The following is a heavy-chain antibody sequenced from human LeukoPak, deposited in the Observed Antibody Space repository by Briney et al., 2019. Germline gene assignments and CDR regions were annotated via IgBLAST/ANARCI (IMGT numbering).Heavy chain of an antibody. CDR1: GFTVSSNS. CDR2: IYSGGNT. CDR3: AKDIVPAVGATKDY. V-gene: IGHV3-53*01. J-gene: IGHJ4*02. Sequence: GGSLRLSCTVSGFTVSSNSMSWVRQAPGKGLEWVSFIYSGGNTHYSDSVKGRFTISRDNSKNTLYLQMNSLRAEDTAVYYCAKDIVPAVGATKDYWGQGTLVTVSS. D-gene: IGHD1-26*01.